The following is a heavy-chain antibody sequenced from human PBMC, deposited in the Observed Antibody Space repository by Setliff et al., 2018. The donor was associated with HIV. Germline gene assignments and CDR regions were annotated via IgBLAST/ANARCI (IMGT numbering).Heavy chain of an antibody. CDR3: RVWILRDTSDI. D-gene: IGHD1-1*01. Sequence: SETLSLTCTIYGGYFSGNHWSWIRQSPGNGLEWIGEVLYNGGTRYNPSLENRVSMSVDTSKNQFSLKLLSVTAADTAVYYCRVWILRDTSDIWGQGTVVTVSS. CDR2: VLYNGGT. CDR1: GGYFSGNH. J-gene: IGHJ3*02. V-gene: IGHV4-34*12.